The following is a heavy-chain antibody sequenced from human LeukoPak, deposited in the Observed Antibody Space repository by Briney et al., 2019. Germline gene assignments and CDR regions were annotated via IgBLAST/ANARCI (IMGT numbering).Heavy chain of an antibody. Sequence: GESLKISCKASGYGFTSYWIGWVRQMPGKGLEWMGIIYPGDSDTRYSPSFQGQVTISADKSISTAYLQWSSLKASDTAMYYCARDLVEGEDSYGSPFDYWGQGTLVTVSS. V-gene: IGHV5-51*03. CDR3: ARDLVEGEDSYGSPFDY. CDR1: GYGFTSYW. J-gene: IGHJ4*02. D-gene: IGHD5-18*01. CDR2: IYPGDSDT.